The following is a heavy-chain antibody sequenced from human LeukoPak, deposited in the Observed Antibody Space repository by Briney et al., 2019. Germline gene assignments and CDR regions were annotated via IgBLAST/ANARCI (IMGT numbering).Heavy chain of an antibody. J-gene: IGHJ4*02. CDR2: IYPGDSDT. D-gene: IGHD4-17*01. CDR3: ATSASPYGDYSH. Sequence: GESLKISCEGSGYTFTSYWIGWVRQMPGKGLEWVGIIYPGDSDTRFSPSFQGQVTISVDKSISTAYLQWSSLKASDTAMYYCATSASPYGDYSHWGQGTLVTVSS. CDR1: GYTFTSYW. V-gene: IGHV5-51*01.